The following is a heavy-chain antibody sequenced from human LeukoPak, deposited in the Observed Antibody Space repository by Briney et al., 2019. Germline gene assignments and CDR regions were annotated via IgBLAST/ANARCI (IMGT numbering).Heavy chain of an antibody. CDR2: VRDNGES. V-gene: IGHV4-59*08. D-gene: IGHD5-18*01. Sequence: SETLSLTCTVSGGSINTYYWSWIRQPPGKGLEWMAYVRDNGESNYNPSLKSRVAISLDTANNQISLRLNFVTAADTAIYYCARQPANTAAFDIWGLGTMVTVSS. J-gene: IGHJ3*02. CDR3: ARQPANTAAFDI. CDR1: GGSINTYY.